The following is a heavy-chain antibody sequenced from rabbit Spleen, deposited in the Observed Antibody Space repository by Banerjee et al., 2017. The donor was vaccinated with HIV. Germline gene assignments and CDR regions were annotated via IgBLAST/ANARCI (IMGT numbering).Heavy chain of an antibody. CDR3: AKDMSLNRVSDL. J-gene: IGHJ4*01. V-gene: IGHV1S40*01. D-gene: IGHD4-1*01. Sequence: QSLEESGGDLVKPGASLTLTCIASGVSFSGDSYMCWVRQAPGKGLEWIACIDTGSSGSTYYASWAKGRFTISKTSSTTVTLQMTSLTAADTATYFCAKDMSLNRVSDLWGPGTLVTV. CDR2: IDTGSSGST. CDR1: GVSFSGDSY.